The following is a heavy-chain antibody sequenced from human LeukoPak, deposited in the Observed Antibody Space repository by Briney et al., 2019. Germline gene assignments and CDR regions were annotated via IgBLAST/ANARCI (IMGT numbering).Heavy chain of an antibody. Sequence: SETLSLTCTVSGGSINGGNYYWTWLRQPAGKGLEWIGRISPSGSTNHNPSLTSRVTISVDTSKNQFSLKLNFVTAADTAVYYCARSRHDLWFGESNFDYWGQGTLVTVSS. CDR3: ARSRHDLWFGESNFDY. CDR2: ISPSGST. CDR1: GGSINGGNYY. J-gene: IGHJ4*02. V-gene: IGHV4-61*02. D-gene: IGHD3-10*01.